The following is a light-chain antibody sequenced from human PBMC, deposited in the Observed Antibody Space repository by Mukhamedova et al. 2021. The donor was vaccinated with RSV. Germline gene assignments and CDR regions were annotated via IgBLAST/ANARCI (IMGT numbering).Light chain of an antibody. CDR3: QQRSNWPLT. CDR2: GAS. Sequence: QSVSSYLAWYQQKPGQAPRLLIYGASNRATGIPARFSGSGSGTDFTLTISSLEPEDFAVYYCQQRSNWPLTFGPGTK. J-gene: IGKJ3*01. V-gene: IGKV3-11*01. CDR1: QSVSSY.